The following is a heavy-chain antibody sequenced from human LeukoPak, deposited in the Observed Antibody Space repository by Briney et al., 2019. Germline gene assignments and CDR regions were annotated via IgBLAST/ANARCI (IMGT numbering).Heavy chain of an antibody. CDR3: AKGPGMYYFDY. V-gene: IGHV3-9*01. Sequence: PGGSLRLSCAASGFTFDDYAMHWVRQAPGKGLEWASGISWNSGSIGYADSVRGRFTISRDNAKNSLYLQMNSLRAEDTALYYCAKGPGMYYFDYWGQGTLVTVSS. CDR2: ISWNSGSI. CDR1: GFTFDDYA. D-gene: IGHD1-26*01. J-gene: IGHJ4*02.